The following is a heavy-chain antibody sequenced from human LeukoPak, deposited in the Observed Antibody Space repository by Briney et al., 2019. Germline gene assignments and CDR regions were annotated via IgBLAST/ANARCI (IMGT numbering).Heavy chain of an antibody. CDR1: GGSISSGDYY. V-gene: IGHV4-30-4*02. Sequence: SETLSLTCTVSGGSISSGDYYWSWIRQPPGKGLEWIAYISHSGGTYYNPSLKSRVTISVDTSKNQFSLKLSSVTAADTAVYYCARGYCSGGSCYSGDYWGQGTLVTVSS. CDR2: ISHSGGT. CDR3: ARGYCSGGSCYSGDY. D-gene: IGHD2-15*01. J-gene: IGHJ4*02.